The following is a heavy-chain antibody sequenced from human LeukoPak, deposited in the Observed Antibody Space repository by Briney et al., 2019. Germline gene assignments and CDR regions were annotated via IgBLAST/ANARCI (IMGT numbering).Heavy chain of an antibody. CDR1: GFSLSTSGMR. D-gene: IGHD4-17*01. CDR3: ARMTVTTPFDY. CDR2: IDWDDDK. J-gene: IGHJ4*02. Sequence: SGPTLVNPTQTLTLTCTFSGFSLSTSGMRVSWIRQPPGKALEWLARIDWDDDKFYSTSLKTRLTISKDTSKNQVVLTMTKMDPVDTATYYCARMTVTTPFDYWGQGTLVTASS. V-gene: IGHV2-70*04.